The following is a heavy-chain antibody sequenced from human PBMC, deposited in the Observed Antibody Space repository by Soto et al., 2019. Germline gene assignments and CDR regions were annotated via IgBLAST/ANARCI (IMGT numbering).Heavy chain of an antibody. CDR3: ARSIVAAAAASEIYT. V-gene: IGHV4-31*03. CDR1: GRTIRRGGYY. CDR2: IYYSGST. J-gene: IGHJ5*02. D-gene: IGHD2-15*01. Sequence: PSETLSLTCTVSGRTIRRGGYYWSWIRQHPGKGLEWIGYIYYSGSTYYNPSLKSRVTISVDTSKNQFSLKLSSVTAADTAVYYCARSIVAAAAASEIYTWGLRNLLTISS.